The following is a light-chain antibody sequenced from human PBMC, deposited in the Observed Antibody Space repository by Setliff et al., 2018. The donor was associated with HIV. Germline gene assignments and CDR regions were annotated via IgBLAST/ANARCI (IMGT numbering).Light chain of an antibody. CDR3: CSYVGSYTYI. J-gene: IGLJ1*01. Sequence: QSALTQPRSVSGSPGQSVTFSCTGSSSDVGTSNYVSWYQQHPGKAPKLMICDVNRRPSGVPNRFSGSKSGNTASLTISGLQAEDEADYYCCSYVGSYTYIFGTGTKVTVL. CDR1: SSDVGTSNY. CDR2: DVN. V-gene: IGLV2-11*01.